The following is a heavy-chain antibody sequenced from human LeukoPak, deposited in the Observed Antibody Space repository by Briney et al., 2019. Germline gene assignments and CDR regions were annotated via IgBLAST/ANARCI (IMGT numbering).Heavy chain of an antibody. CDR2: INHSGST. V-gene: IGHV4-34*01. CDR1: GGSFSGYY. D-gene: IGHD6-19*01. CDR3: ARGRGWYGSWFDP. J-gene: IGHJ5*02. Sequence: SETLSLTCAVYGGSFSGYYWSWIRQPPVKGLEWIGEINHSGSTNYNPSLKSRVTISVDTSKNQFSLKLSSVTAADTAVYYCARGRGWYGSWFDPWGQGTLVTVSS.